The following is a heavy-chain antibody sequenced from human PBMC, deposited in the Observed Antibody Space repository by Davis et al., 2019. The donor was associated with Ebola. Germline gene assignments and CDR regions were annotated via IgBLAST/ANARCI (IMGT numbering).Heavy chain of an antibody. CDR3: AGEKAYYNNGLDV. Sequence: PGGSLRLSCTVSGGAISSYYWTWIRQPAGKGLEWIGRVYSSGTANYKPSLKSRVTMSVDTSKNQFSLKLSSVTAADTAVYYCAGEKAYYNNGLDVWGQGTTVTVSS. CDR1: GGAISSYY. V-gene: IGHV4-4*07. CDR2: VYSSGTA. J-gene: IGHJ6*02.